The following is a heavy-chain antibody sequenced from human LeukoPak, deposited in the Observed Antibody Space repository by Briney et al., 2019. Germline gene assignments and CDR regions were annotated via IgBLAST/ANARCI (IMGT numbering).Heavy chain of an antibody. CDR1: GGTFSSYA. D-gene: IGHD3-10*01. V-gene: IGHV1-69*04. CDR2: IIPILGIA. Sequence: SVKVSCKASGGTFSSYAISRVRQAPGQGLEWMGRIIPILGIANYAQKFQGRVTITADKSTSTAYMELSSLRSEDTAVYYCARPYGYNYYYGMDVWGQGTTVTVSS. CDR3: ARPYGYNYYYGMDV. J-gene: IGHJ6*02.